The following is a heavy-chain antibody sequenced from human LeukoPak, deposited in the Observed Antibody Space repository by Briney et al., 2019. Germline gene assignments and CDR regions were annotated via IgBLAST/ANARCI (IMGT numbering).Heavy chain of an antibody. V-gene: IGHV4-59*01. CDR3: VRHTASGWYQVVY. J-gene: IGHJ4*02. CDR2: ITYSGRT. CDR1: GGSISDYF. Sequence: PSETLTLTCTVPGGSISDYFWSWIRQPPGKGLEWIGFITYSGRTDQNPSLKSRVTISVDASKNQFSLNLTSVTAADTAVYYCVRHTASGWYQVVYWGQGTLVTVSS. D-gene: IGHD6-19*01.